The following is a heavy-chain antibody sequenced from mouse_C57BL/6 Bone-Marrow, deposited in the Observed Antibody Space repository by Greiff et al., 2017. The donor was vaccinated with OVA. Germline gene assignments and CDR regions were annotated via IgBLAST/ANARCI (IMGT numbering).Heavy chain of an antibody. CDR3: ASLQGYYFDY. CDR2: ISSGGSYT. Sequence: EVKLVESGGDLVKPGGSLKLSCAASGFTFSSYGMSWVRQTPDKRLEWVATISSGGSYTYYPDSVKGRFTISRDNAKNTLYLQMSSLKSEDTAMYYCASLQGYYFDYWGQGTTLTVSS. CDR1: GFTFSSYG. J-gene: IGHJ2*01. V-gene: IGHV5-6*01.